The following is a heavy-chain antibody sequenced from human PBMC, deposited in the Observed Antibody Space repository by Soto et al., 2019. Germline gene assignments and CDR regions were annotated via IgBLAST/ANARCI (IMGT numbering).Heavy chain of an antibody. V-gene: IGHV3-21*01. CDR3: ARVKGYYDSSGYP. D-gene: IGHD3-22*01. CDR2: ISSSSSYI. J-gene: IGHJ5*02. Sequence: PGGSLRLSCAASGFTFSSYSMNWVRQAPGKGLEWVSSISSSSSYIYYAGSVKGRFTISRDNAKNSLYLQMNSLRAEDTAVYYCARVKGYYDSSGYPWGQGTLVTVSS. CDR1: GFTFSSYS.